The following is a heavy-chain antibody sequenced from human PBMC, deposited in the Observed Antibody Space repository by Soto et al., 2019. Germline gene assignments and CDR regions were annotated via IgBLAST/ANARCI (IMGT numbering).Heavy chain of an antibody. CDR2: IGTAGDT. CDR1: GFTVSSNY. Sequence: GGSLRLSCAASGFTVSSNYMSWVRQATGKGLEWVSAIGTAGDTYYPGSVKGRFTISRENAKNSLYLQMNSLRAGDTAVYYCARAVAVNWFDPSGQGTLVTVSS. J-gene: IGHJ5*02. V-gene: IGHV3-13*01. D-gene: IGHD6-19*01. CDR3: ARAVAVNWFDP.